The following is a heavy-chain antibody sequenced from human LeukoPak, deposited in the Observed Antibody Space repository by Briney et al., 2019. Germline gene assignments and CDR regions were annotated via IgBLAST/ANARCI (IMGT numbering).Heavy chain of an antibody. D-gene: IGHD3-22*01. CDR1: GFTFSSYA. V-gene: IGHV3-23*01. CDR2: ISGSGGST. J-gene: IGHJ4*02. CDR3: ANFGIIAGYNDSSGYVVY. Sequence: PGGSLRLSCAAFGFTFSSYAMSWVRQAPGKGLEWVSAISGSGGSTYYADSVKGRFTISRDNSKNTLYLQMNSLRAEDTAVYYCANFGIIAGYNDSSGYVVYWGQGTLVTVSS.